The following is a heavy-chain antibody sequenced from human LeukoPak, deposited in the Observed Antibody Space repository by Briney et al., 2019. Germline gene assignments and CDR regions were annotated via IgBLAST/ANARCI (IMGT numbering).Heavy chain of an antibody. J-gene: IGHJ4*02. CDR2: IYYSGST. Sequence: PETLSLTCTVSGGSISSSSYYWGWIRQPPGKGLEWIGSIYYSGSTYYNPSLKSRVTISVDTSKNQFSLKLSSVTAADTAVYYCAGSMAAAGSFDYWGQGTLVTVSS. D-gene: IGHD6-13*01. CDR1: GGSISSSSYY. V-gene: IGHV4-39*01. CDR3: AGSMAAAGSFDY.